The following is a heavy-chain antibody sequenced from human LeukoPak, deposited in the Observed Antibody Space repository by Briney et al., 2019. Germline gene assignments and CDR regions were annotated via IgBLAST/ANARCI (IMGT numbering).Heavy chain of an antibody. CDR1: GGTFSSYA. Sequence: GSSVKVSCKASGGTFSSYAISWVRQAPGQGLEWMGGIIPIFGTANYAQKFQGRVTITADESTSTAYMELSSLRSEDTAVYYCASGHGGAPYYYYGMDVWGQGTTVTVSS. CDR3: ASGHGGAPYYYYGMDV. V-gene: IGHV1-69*01. J-gene: IGHJ6*02. CDR2: IIPIFGTA. D-gene: IGHD4-23*01.